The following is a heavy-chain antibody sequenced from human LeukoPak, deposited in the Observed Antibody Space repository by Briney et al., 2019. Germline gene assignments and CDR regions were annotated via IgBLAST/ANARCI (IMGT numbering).Heavy chain of an antibody. V-gene: IGHV3-21*01. CDR3: ARSAYCSGGSCYMDSGFDY. CDR1: GFTFSSYS. D-gene: IGHD2-15*01. Sequence: GGSLRLSCAASGFTFSSYSMNWVRQAPGQGLEWVSSISSSSSYIYYADSVKGRFTISRDNAKNSLYLQMNSLRAEDTAVYYCARSAYCSGGSCYMDSGFDYWGQGTLVTVSS. CDR2: ISSSSSYI. J-gene: IGHJ4*02.